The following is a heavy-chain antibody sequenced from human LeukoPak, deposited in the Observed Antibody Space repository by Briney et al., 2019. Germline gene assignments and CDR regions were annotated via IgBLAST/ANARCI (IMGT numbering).Heavy chain of an antibody. V-gene: IGHV3-30*18. CDR3: AKDVGRDGYLIQV. CDR2: ISYDGSSK. D-gene: IGHD5-24*01. J-gene: IGHJ4*02. CDR1: GFTFSSYG. Sequence: GGSLRLSCAASGFTFSSYGMHWVRQAPGKGLEWVAVISYDGSSKYYADSVKGRFTISRDNSKNTLYLQMNSLRAEDTAVYYCAKDVGRDGYLIQVWGQGTLVTVSS.